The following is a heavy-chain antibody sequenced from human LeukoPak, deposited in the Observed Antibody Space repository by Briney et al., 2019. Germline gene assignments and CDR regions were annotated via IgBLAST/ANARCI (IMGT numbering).Heavy chain of an antibody. CDR3: AKDLVSSSWYYDY. J-gene: IGHJ4*02. D-gene: IGHD6-13*01. CDR2: ISGSGGST. CDR1: GFTFSDYW. Sequence: GGSLRLSCTASGFTFSDYWMTWVRQAPGKGLEWVSAISGSGGSTYYADSVKGRFTISRDNSKNTLYLQMNSLRAEDTAVYYCAKDLVSSSWYYDYWGQGILVTVSS. V-gene: IGHV3-23*01.